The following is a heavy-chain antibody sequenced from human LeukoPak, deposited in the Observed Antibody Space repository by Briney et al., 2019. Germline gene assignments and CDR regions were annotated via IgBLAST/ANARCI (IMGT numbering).Heavy chain of an antibody. CDR3: ASPHDYDILTGYLDY. J-gene: IGHJ4*02. Sequence: GGSLRLSCAASGFTFSSYGMHWVRQAPGKGLEWVAVIWYDGSNKYYADSVKGRFTISRDNSKNTLYLQMNSLRAEDTAVYYCASPHDYDILTGYLDYWGQGTLVTVSS. CDR1: GFTFSSYG. D-gene: IGHD3-9*01. V-gene: IGHV3-30*02. CDR2: IWYDGSNK.